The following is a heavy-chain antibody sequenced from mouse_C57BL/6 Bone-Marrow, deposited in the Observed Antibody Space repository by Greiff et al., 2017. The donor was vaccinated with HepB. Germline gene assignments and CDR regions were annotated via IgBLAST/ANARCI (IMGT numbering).Heavy chain of an antibody. CDR2: INYDGSST. D-gene: IGHD1-1*01. V-gene: IGHV5-16*01. Sequence: EVKLVESEGGLVQPGSSMKLSCTASGFTFSDYYMAWVRQVPEKGLEWVANINYDGSSTYYLDSLKSRFIISRDNAKNILYLQMSSLKSEDTATYYCARGDFYFYWYFDVWGTGTTVTVSS. CDR1: GFTFSDYY. CDR3: ARGDFYFYWYFDV. J-gene: IGHJ1*03.